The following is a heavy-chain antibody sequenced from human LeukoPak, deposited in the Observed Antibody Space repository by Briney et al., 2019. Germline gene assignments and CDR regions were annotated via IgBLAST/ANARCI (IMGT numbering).Heavy chain of an antibody. J-gene: IGHJ6*04. CDR1: GYTFTSYY. CDR2: INPSGGST. V-gene: IGHV1-46*01. CDR3: TRDPILVGYYYYGMDV. Sequence: ASVKVSCKASGYTFTSYYMHWVRQAPGQGLEWMGIINPSGGSTSYAQKFQGRVTMTRDTSTSTVYMELSSLRSEDTAVYYCTRDPILVGYYYYGMDVWGKGTTVTVSS. D-gene: IGHD1-26*01.